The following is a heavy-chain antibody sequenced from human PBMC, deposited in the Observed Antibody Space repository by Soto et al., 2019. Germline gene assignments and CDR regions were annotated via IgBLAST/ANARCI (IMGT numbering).Heavy chain of an antibody. CDR1: GFTFSSYS. D-gene: IGHD3-10*01. V-gene: IGHV3-21*01. Sequence: EVQLVESGGGLVKPGGSLRLSCAASGFTFSSYSMNWVRQAPGKGLEWVSSISSSSSYIYYADSVKGRFTISRDNAKNSLDLEMNSLRAEDTAVYYCARSWGWFGEGLHWGMDVWGQGTTVTVSS. J-gene: IGHJ6*02. CDR2: ISSSSSYI. CDR3: ARSWGWFGEGLHWGMDV.